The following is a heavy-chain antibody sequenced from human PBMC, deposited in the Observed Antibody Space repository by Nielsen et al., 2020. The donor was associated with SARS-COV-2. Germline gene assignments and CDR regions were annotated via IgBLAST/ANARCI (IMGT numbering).Heavy chain of an antibody. CDR1: GFTFRNAW. D-gene: IGHD6-13*01. CDR2: IKAKTDGETT. CDR3: STGEVAAVGTYYYYYGMDV. V-gene: IGHV3-15*01. Sequence: GESLKISCVASGFTFRNAWMTWVRQAPGKGLEWVGRIKAKTDGETTVYAAPVQGRFTISRDDSEMTLYLQMDSLEIEDTGVYYCSTGEVAAVGTYYYYYGMDVWGQWTTVAVSS. J-gene: IGHJ6*02.